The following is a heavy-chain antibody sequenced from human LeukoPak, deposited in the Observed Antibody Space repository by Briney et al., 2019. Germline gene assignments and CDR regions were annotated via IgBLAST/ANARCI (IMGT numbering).Heavy chain of an antibody. J-gene: IGHJ4*02. V-gene: IGHV3-21*01. CDR1: GFTFSSYS. CDR2: ISSSSSYI. D-gene: IGHD3-22*01. CDR3: ARDHDYYDSSGNFDY. Sequence: GGSLRLSCAASGFTFSSYSMNWVRQAPGKGLEWVSSISSSSSYIFYADSVKGRFTISRDNAKNTLYLRMNSLRAEDTAVYYCARDHDYYDSSGNFDYWGQGTLVTVSS.